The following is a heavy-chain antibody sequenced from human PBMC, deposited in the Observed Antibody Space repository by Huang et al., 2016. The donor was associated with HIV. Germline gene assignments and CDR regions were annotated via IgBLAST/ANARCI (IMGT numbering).Heavy chain of an antibody. V-gene: IGHV3-21*02. CDR1: GFSFGGST. D-gene: IGHD3-10*01. CDR3: ATVGWNSGSDAFYFDY. CDR2: ISSSGSSI. Sequence: EMQLVQSGGGLVKPGGSLRLSCAASGFSFGGSTLTWFRQNPVQCLGWVATISSSGSSIYYADFVKGKGRLTVYRDNAKNALYLQIKSLRAEDTAVYYCATVGWNSGSDAFYFDYWGQGTLVTVSS. J-gene: IGHJ4*02.